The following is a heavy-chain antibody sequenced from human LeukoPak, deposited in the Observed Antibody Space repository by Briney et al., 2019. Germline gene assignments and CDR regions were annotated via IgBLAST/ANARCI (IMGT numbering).Heavy chain of an antibody. CDR2: ISSSSSYI. V-gene: IGHV3-21*01. CDR3: ARGPEWLLYYFDY. Sequence: PGGSLRLSCAASGSTFSSYSMNWVRQAPGKVLEWVSSISSSSSYIYYADSVKGRFTISRDNAKNSLYLQMNSLRAEDTAVYYCARGPEWLLYYFDYWGQGTLVTVSS. CDR1: GSTFSSYS. D-gene: IGHD3-3*01. J-gene: IGHJ4*02.